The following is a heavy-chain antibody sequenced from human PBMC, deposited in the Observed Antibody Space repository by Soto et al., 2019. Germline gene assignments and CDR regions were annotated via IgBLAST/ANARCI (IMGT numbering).Heavy chain of an antibody. CDR2: IYYSGST. Sequence: TLSLTCTVSGGSISSYYWSWIRQPPGKGLEWIGYIYYSGSTNYNPSLKSRVTISVDTSKNQFSLKLSSVTAADTAVYYCARERLSSSWYSMGGWFDPWGQGTLVTGSS. V-gene: IGHV4-59*01. CDR1: GGSISSYY. J-gene: IGHJ5*02. D-gene: IGHD6-13*01. CDR3: ARERLSSSWYSMGGWFDP.